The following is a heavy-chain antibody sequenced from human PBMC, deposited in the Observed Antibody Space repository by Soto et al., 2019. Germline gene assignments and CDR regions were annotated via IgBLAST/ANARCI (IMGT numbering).Heavy chain of an antibody. J-gene: IGHJ5*02. V-gene: IGHV1-18*01. CDR2: ISAYNGNT. CDR3: AQNYYDSSGYPIWFDP. CDR1: GYTFTSYG. Sequence: VASVKVSCKASGYTFTSYGISWVRQAPGQGLEWMGWISAYNGNTNYAQKLQGRVTMTTDTSTSTTYMELRSLRSDDTAVYYCAQNYYDSSGYPIWFDPWGQGTLVTVSS. D-gene: IGHD3-22*01.